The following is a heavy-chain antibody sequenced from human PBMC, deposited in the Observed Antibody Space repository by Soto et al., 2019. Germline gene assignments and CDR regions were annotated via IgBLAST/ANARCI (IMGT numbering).Heavy chain of an antibody. V-gene: IGHV1-69*13. CDR1: GGTFSSYA. J-gene: IGHJ6*02. CDR3: ARLGYCSSTSCYSVYYYYGMDV. D-gene: IGHD2-2*01. Sequence: GASVNVSCKASGGTFSSYAISWVRQAPGQGLEWMGGIIPIFGTANYAQKFQGRVTITADESTSTAYMELSSLRSEDTAVYYCARLGYCSSTSCYSVYYYYGMDVWGQGTTVTVSS. CDR2: IIPIFGTA.